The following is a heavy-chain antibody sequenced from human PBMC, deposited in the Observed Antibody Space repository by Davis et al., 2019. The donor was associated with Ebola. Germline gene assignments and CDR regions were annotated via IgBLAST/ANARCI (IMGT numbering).Heavy chain of an antibody. J-gene: IGHJ3*02. CDR2: IKQDGSEK. CDR3: ARDFAGFCSSTSCYLGDHNAFDI. V-gene: IGHV3-7*03. D-gene: IGHD2-2*01. Sequence: GESLKISCAASGFTFSSYWMSWVRQAPGKGLEWVANIKQDGSEKYYVDSVKGRFTISRDNAKNSLYLQMNSLRAEDTAVYYCARDFAGFCSSTSCYLGDHNAFDIWGQGTMVTVSS. CDR1: GFTFSSYW.